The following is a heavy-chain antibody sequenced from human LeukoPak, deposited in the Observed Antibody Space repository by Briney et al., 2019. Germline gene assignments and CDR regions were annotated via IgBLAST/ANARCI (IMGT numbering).Heavy chain of an antibody. J-gene: IGHJ5*02. D-gene: IGHD5-12*01. Sequence: GRSLRLSCAASGFTFSSYGMHWVRQAPGKGLEWVAFTWYDGSKKFYEDPVKGRFTISRDNSKNTLYLQMNSLRAEDTAVYYCARDVATNSNWFDPWGQGTLVTVSS. CDR1: GFTFSSYG. CDR3: ARDVATNSNWFDP. CDR2: TWYDGSKK. V-gene: IGHV3-33*01.